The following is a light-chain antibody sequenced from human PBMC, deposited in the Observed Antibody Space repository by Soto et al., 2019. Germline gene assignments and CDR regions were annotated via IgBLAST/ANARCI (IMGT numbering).Light chain of an antibody. CDR2: DAS. CDR3: QQYNTYST. V-gene: IGKV1-5*01. J-gene: IGKJ5*01. Sequence: DIKMTQPPSTLSASVGDRVTITCRASQSISRWLAWYQQKPGKAPQALIYDASSLKSGVPSRFSGNGSGTEFTLTISSLQPDDFATYYCQQYNTYSTFGQGIRLEIK. CDR1: QSISRW.